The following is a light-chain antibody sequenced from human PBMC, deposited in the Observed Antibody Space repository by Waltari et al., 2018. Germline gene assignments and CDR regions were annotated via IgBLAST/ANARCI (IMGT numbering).Light chain of an antibody. CDR3: QSFDSSLSASV. Sequence: QSVLTQPPSMSGAPGQKVTIPCTVGSSNFGAGYAVHWYQQFPGTAPKLLIFGNTNRASGVPGRFSGSRSGTSASLAIAGVQSEDEAVYYYQSFDSSLSASVFGGGTKLTVL. CDR1: SSNFGAGYA. V-gene: IGLV1-40*01. J-gene: IGLJ3*02. CDR2: GNT.